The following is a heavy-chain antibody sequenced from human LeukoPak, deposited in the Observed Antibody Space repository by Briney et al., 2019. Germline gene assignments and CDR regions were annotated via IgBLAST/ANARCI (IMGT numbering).Heavy chain of an antibody. Sequence: SETLSLTCTVSGGSISSDYWSWIRQPPGKGLEWIGYIYYSGSTYYNPSLKSRVTISVDMSKNQFSLKLSSVTAADTAIYYCARLTNSGNYWYFDYWGQGTPVTVSS. CDR1: GGSISSDY. D-gene: IGHD1-26*01. J-gene: IGHJ4*02. V-gene: IGHV4-59*08. CDR2: IYYSGST. CDR3: ARLTNSGNYWYFDY.